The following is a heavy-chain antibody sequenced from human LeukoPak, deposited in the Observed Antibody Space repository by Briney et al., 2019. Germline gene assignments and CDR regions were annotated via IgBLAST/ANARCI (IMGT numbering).Heavy chain of an antibody. V-gene: IGHV4-34*01. CDR2: INHSGST. CDR3: ARLGNGAAAGFDY. J-gene: IGHJ4*02. CDR1: GGSFNGYY. Sequence: PSETLSLTCAVYGGSFNGYYWSWIRQPPGKGLEWIGEINHSGSTNYNPSLKSRVTISVDTSKNQFSLKLSSVTAADTAVYYCARLGNGAAAGFDYWGQGTLVTVSS. D-gene: IGHD6-13*01.